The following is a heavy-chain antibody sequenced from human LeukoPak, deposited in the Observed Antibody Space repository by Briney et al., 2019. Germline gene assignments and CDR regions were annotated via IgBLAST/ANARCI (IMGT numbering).Heavy chain of an antibody. CDR2: IYDSGTT. V-gene: IGHV4-39*01. CDR3: ATHRRSGSGGSENAFEI. D-gene: IGHD5-12*01. Sequence: SETLSLTCTVSGDSTSSSTYYWDWIRQAPGKGLEWIGNIYDSGTTHYNPSLKSRVTISGDTSKNQFSLKLNSVTAADTAIYYCATHRRSGSGGSENAFEIWGQGTLVTVSS. CDR1: GDSTSSSTYY. J-gene: IGHJ4*02.